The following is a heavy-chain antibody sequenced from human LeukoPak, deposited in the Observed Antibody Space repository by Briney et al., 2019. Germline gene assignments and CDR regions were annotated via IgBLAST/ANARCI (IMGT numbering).Heavy chain of an antibody. J-gene: IGHJ5*02. CDR1: GGSISSYY. CDR3: AIRNSYGSGSYYH. Sequence: SETLSLTCTVSGGSISSYYCSWIRRPPGKGLEWIGYIYSSGSTSYNPSLNSRVTMSLDTSKSHFSLMLRSVTAADTAVYYCAIRNSYGSGSYYHWGQGTLVTVSS. V-gene: IGHV4-59*01. D-gene: IGHD3-10*01. CDR2: IYSSGST.